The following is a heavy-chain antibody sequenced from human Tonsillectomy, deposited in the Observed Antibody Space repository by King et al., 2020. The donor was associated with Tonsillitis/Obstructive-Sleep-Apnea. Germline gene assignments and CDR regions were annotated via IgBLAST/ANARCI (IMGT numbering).Heavy chain of an antibody. D-gene: IGHD6-19*01. CDR2: INPNSGGP. J-gene: IGHJ4*02. V-gene: IGHV1-2*06. Sequence: QLVQSGAEVKKPGASVKVSCKASVYTFTGYYMHWVRQAPGQGLEWMGRINPNSGGPNYAKKFPGRVPLTRDTSISSAYIELSRRRSYDTAVYYCARGTLEYSSGWYSDYWGQGTLVTVSS. CDR1: VYTFTGYY. CDR3: ARGTLEYSSGWYSDY.